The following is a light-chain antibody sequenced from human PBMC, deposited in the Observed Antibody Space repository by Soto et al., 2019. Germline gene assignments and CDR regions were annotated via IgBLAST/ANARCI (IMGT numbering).Light chain of an antibody. V-gene: IGLV3-1*01. Sequence: SYELTQPPSVSVSPGQTATITCSGDKLGDKYACWYQQKPGQSPVLVIYQDIKRPSEIPERFSGSNSGNTATLTISGTQAMDEADYYCQAWASSTVVFGGGTKLTVL. CDR2: QDI. CDR3: QAWASSTVV. J-gene: IGLJ2*01. CDR1: KLGDKY.